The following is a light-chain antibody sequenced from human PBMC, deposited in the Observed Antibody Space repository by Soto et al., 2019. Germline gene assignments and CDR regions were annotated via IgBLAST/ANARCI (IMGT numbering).Light chain of an antibody. CDR1: SSDVGDYDY. J-gene: IGLJ2*01. Sequence: QSVLTQPRSVSGSPGQSVTISCTGTSSDVGDYDYVSWYQQHPDKAPKLIIYDVNKRPSGVPDRFSGSKSGNTASLTISGLQAEDEADYYCCSYAANYTFVFGGGTKVTVL. V-gene: IGLV2-11*01. CDR2: DVN. CDR3: CSYAANYTFV.